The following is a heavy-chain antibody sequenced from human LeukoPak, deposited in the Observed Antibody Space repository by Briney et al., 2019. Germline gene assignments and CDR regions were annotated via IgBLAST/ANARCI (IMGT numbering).Heavy chain of an antibody. CDR1: GFTFSSYS. CDR2: ISSNSITI. J-gene: IGHJ4*02. Sequence: PGGSLRLSCAASGFTFSSYSMNWVRQAPGKGLEWVSYISSNSITIYYADSVKGRFTISRDSAKNSLYLQMNSLRDEDTALYYCARGYSALDYWGQGNLVTVSS. CDR3: ARGYSALDY. D-gene: IGHD6-13*01. V-gene: IGHV3-48*02.